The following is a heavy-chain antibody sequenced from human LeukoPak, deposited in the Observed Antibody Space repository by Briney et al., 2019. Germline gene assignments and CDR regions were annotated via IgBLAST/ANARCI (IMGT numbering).Heavy chain of an antibody. CDR3: ARTGYYYGSGSYYSTYYFDY. CDR2: ISAYNGNT. CDR1: GYTFTSYG. J-gene: IGHJ4*02. Sequence: ASVKVSCKASGYTFTSYGISWVRQAPGQGLEWMGWISAYNGNTNYAQKLQGRVTMTTDTSTSTAYMELRSLRSDDTAVYYCARTGYYYGSGSYYSTYYFDYWGQGTLVTVSS. V-gene: IGHV1-18*01. D-gene: IGHD3-10*01.